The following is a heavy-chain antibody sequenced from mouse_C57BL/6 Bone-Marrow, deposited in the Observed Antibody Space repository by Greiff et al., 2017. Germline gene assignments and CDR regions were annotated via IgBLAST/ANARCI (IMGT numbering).Heavy chain of an antibody. V-gene: IGHV4-1*02. D-gene: IGHD1-1*01. CDR2: INPDSSTI. CDR3: ARMYYYGCFAY. Sequence: EVQLVESGGGLVQPGGSLKLSCEASGFDFSSYWMRWVRQAPGKGLEWIGEINPDSSTINYKPSLKDKFIISRDNANNTLYLQMSKVTSEDTALYYCARMYYYGCFAYWGQGTLVTVSA. J-gene: IGHJ3*01. CDR1: GFDFSSYW.